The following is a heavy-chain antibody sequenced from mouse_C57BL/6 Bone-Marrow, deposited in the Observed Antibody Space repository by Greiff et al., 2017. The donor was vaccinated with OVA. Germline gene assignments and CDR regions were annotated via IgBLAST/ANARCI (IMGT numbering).Heavy chain of an antibody. V-gene: IGHV1-69*01. CDR3: ARGGTGYFDY. Sequence: VQLQQPGAELVMPGASVKLSCKASGYTFTSYWMHWVKQRPGQGLEWIGEIDPSDSYTNYHQNFKGKSTLTVDKSSSTAYMQLRSLTSEDSAVYYCARGGTGYFDYWGQGTTLTVSS. D-gene: IGHD4-1*01. CDR2: IDPSDSYT. CDR1: GYTFTSYW. J-gene: IGHJ2*01.